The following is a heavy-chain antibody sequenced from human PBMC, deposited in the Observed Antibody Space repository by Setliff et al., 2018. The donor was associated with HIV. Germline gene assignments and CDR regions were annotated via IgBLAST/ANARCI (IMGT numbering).Heavy chain of an antibody. D-gene: IGHD6-25*01. CDR3: ARGWGQRREGYFDY. V-gene: IGHV3-33*01. J-gene: IGHJ4*02. CDR2: IWYDGSNK. Sequence: GGSLRLSCAASGFTFSSYGMHWVRQAPGKGLEWVAVIWYDGSNKYYADFVKGRFTISRDNSKNTLYLQVNSLRAADTAVYYCARGWGQRREGYFDYWGQGTLVTVSS. CDR1: GFTFSSYG.